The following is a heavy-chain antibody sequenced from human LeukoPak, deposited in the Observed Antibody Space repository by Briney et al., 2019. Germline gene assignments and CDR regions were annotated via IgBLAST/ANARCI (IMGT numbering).Heavy chain of an antibody. CDR1: GGTFSSYA. CDR3: ARGLELRPDYFDY. Sequence: GSSVKVSCKASGGTFSSYAISWVRQAPEQGLEWMGGIIPIFGTANYAQKFQGRVTITADESTSTAYMELSSLRSEDTAVYYCARGLELRPDYFDYWGQGTLVTVSS. V-gene: IGHV1-69*01. J-gene: IGHJ4*02. CDR2: IIPIFGTA. D-gene: IGHD1-7*01.